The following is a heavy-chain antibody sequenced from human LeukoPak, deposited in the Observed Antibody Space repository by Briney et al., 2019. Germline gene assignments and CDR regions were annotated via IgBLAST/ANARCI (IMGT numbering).Heavy chain of an antibody. V-gene: IGHV3-33*01. J-gene: IGHJ4*02. CDR1: GFTFGSNG. CDR2: IYYDGSEQ. D-gene: IGHD1-26*01. CDR3: ARWGAGRTADY. Sequence: PGGFLRLSCVGSGFTFGSNGMHWVRQAPGKGLEWVAVIYYDGSEQYYADSVKGRFTISRDNSKNTLYLQMNSLRVEDTATYHCARWGAGRTADYWGQGTQVTVSS.